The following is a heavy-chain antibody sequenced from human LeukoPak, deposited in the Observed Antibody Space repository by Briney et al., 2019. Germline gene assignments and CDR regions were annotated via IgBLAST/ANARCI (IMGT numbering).Heavy chain of an antibody. J-gene: IGHJ5*02. Sequence: SVKVSCKASGYTFTSYYTHWVRQAPGQGLEWMGGIIPMFGTLNYAQRLQGRVTITADKSTKTAYMELSSLRSEDTAVYYCARAGIPGYCTNVTCSNWLDPWGQGTLVTVSS. CDR3: ARAGIPGYCTNVTCSNWLDP. V-gene: IGHV1-69*06. CDR2: IIPMFGTL. CDR1: GYTFTSYY. D-gene: IGHD2-8*01.